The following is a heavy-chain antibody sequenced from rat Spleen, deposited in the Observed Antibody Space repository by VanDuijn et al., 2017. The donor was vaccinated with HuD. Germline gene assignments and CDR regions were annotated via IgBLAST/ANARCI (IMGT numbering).Heavy chain of an antibody. CDR2: IWGDGST. CDR1: GFSLTSYG. D-gene: IGHD5-1*01. V-gene: IGHV2-15*01. J-gene: IGHJ2*01. Sequence: QVQLKESGPGLVQPSQTLSLTCTVSGFSLTSYGVSWVRQPPGKGLEWMGGIWGDGSTNYNSALKSRLSISRDTSQSQVFLKMNSLQTEDTAIYFCTRANWAPDYWGQGVMVTVSS. CDR3: TRANWAPDY.